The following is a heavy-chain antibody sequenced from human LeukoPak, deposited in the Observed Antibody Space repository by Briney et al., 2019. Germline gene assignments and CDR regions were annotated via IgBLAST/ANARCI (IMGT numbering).Heavy chain of an antibody. CDR1: GYTFSKFV. Sequence: ASVKVSCKTSGYTFSKFVITWVRQAPGQGLESMGWISVHHGTTRYVEKFHDRLTLTTDTSTRTAYMELKSLTSDDTAVYYCARDLESDEGDYGDVLPGYWGQGTLVTVS. CDR3: ARDLESDEGDYGDVLPGY. J-gene: IGHJ4*02. D-gene: IGHD4-17*01. CDR2: ISVHHGTT. V-gene: IGHV1-18*01.